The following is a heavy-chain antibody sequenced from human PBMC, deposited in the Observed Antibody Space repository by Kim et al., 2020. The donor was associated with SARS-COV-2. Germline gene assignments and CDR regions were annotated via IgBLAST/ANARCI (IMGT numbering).Heavy chain of an antibody. V-gene: IGHV3-33*01. D-gene: IGHD6-13*01. J-gene: IGHJ4*02. CDR3: ARSRLAHFDY. CDR2: K. Sequence: KFYADSVRGRFTISRDNSKNALYLQMEGLRAEDPAVYYCARSRLAHFDYWGQGTLVTVSS.